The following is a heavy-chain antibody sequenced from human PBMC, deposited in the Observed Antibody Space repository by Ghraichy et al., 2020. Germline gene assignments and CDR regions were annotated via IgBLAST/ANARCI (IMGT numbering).Heavy chain of an antibody. Sequence: GESLNISCAASGFSFSSYAMSWVRQAPGKGLEWVSGISGSGGSTYYADSVKGRFTISRDNSKNTLYLQMNSLRAEDTAVYYCAKGRDSSWIFDYWGQGTLVTVSS. CDR1: GFSFSSYA. CDR2: ISGSGGST. CDR3: AKGRDSSWIFDY. J-gene: IGHJ4*02. V-gene: IGHV3-23*01. D-gene: IGHD6-13*01.